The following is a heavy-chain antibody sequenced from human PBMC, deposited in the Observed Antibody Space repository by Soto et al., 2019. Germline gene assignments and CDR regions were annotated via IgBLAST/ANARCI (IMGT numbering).Heavy chain of an antibody. Sequence: QVQLVESGGGVVQPGRSLRLSCAASGFTFSTYGMHWVRQAPGKGLEWLAAISYDGSDKYYADSVKGRFTMSRDNSKKTLYLQMNSLRPEDSAVYYCAKVGHGSGKGLDYWGQGTLVTVSS. J-gene: IGHJ4*02. V-gene: IGHV3-30*18. CDR2: ISYDGSDK. CDR1: GFTFSTYG. D-gene: IGHD3-10*01. CDR3: AKVGHGSGKGLDY.